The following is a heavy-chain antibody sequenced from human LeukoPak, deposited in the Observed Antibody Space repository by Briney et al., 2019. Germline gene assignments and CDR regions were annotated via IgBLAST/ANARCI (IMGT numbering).Heavy chain of an antibody. CDR1: GFTFSSYA. V-gene: IGHV3-23*01. Sequence: GGSLRLSCAASGFTFSSYAMSWVRQAPGKGLEWVSAISGSGGSTYYADSLKGRFTISRDNSKNTLYLQMNSLSAEDTGVYYCARAPDYSVSGRDPHYWGRGTLVIVPS. J-gene: IGHJ4*01. CDR3: ARAPDYSVSGRDPHY. CDR2: ISGSGGST. D-gene: IGHD3-10*01.